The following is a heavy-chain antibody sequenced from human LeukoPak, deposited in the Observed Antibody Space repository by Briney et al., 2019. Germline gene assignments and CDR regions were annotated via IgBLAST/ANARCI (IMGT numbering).Heavy chain of an antibody. Sequence: GGSLRLSCAASGVIFSTYSMNWVRQAPGKGLEWVSSISSSGSYIYYADSVKGRFTISRDNAKNSLYLQMNSLRAEDTAVYYCARGCLGGGDCYSSSFDYWGQGTLVTVSS. D-gene: IGHD2-21*02. CDR2: ISSSGSYI. CDR3: ARGCLGGGDCYSSSFDY. J-gene: IGHJ4*02. CDR1: GVIFSTYS. V-gene: IGHV3-21*01.